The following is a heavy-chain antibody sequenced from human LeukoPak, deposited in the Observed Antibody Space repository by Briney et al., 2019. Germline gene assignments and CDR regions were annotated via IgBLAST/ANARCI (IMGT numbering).Heavy chain of an antibody. D-gene: IGHD2-2*02. Sequence: GGSLRLSCTASGFTFSSYSLNWVRQAPGKGLEWVSSVSTGSNYIYYADSVKGRFTISRDYSRNMLHLQMDSLSAEDTAVYHCAKDYSLYCSSASCYTPFDYWGPGALVTVSS. CDR2: VSTGSNYI. CDR1: GFTFSSYS. V-gene: IGHV3-21*06. CDR3: AKDYSLYCSSASCYTPFDY. J-gene: IGHJ4*02.